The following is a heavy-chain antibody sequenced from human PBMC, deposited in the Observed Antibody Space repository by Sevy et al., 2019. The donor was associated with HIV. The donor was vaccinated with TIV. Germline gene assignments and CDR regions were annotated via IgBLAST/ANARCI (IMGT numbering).Heavy chain of an antibody. D-gene: IGHD3-10*01. CDR3: ARGALIGGNEEFGG. Sequence: SETLSLTCAVYGGSFSGYYWTWIRQPPGKGLQWIGEINHSGDTKYNTSLEGRAIVSVDTAKNQFSLKLRSLTAADTAVYYCARGALIGGNEEFGGWSQGTLVTVSS. V-gene: IGHV4-34*01. CDR2: INHSGDT. CDR1: GGSFSGYY. J-gene: IGHJ4*02.